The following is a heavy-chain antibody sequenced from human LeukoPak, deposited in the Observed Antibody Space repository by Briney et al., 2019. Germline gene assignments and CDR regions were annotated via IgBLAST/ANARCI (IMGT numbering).Heavy chain of an antibody. V-gene: IGHV4-59*08. Sequence: SSETLSLTCTVSGVSMTNYYWSWMRQPPGKGLEWIAYSHNSGETKYNPSLKSRITISVDTSKNEFSLKLSSVTAADTAVYYCARQPGGTAALDIWGQGTTVTVSA. CDR2: SHNSGET. D-gene: IGHD1-14*01. CDR1: GVSMTNYY. CDR3: ARQPGGTAALDI. J-gene: IGHJ3*02.